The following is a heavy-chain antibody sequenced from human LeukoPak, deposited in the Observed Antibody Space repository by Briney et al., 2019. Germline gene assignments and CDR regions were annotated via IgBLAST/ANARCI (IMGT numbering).Heavy chain of an antibody. CDR3: ASGGYSSSWYGGY. CDR1: GGSFSGYY. CDR2: INHSGST. V-gene: IGHV4-34*01. Sequence: PSETLSLTCAVYGGSFSGYYWSWIRQPPGKGLEWIGEINHSGSTNYNPSLKSRVTISVDTSKNQFSLKLSSVTAADAAVYYCASGGYSSSWYGGYWGQGTLVTVSS. J-gene: IGHJ4*02. D-gene: IGHD6-13*01.